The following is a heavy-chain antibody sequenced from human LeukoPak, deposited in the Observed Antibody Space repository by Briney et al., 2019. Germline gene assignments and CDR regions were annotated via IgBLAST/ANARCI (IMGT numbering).Heavy chain of an antibody. CDR2: VDYTGIT. D-gene: IGHD4-23*01. Sequence: PSETLSLTCTVSGGSISSSGYYWGWIRQPPGKGLEWIGSVDYTGITSHSPSLKSRVTISVDTSKNQFSLKVSSVSAADTGVYYCATEGGYGGSRGYYYYGMDVWGQGTTVTVSS. V-gene: IGHV4-39*01. CDR1: GGSISSSGYY. J-gene: IGHJ6*02. CDR3: ATEGGYGGSRGYYYYGMDV.